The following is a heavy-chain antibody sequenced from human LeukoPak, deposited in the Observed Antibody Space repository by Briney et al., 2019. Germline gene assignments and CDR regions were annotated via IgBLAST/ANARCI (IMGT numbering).Heavy chain of an antibody. J-gene: IGHJ6*03. V-gene: IGHV4-59*01. Sequence: KPSETLSLTCTVSGGSISSYYWSWIRQPPGKGLEWIGYIYYSGSTNYNPSLKSRVTISVETSKNQFSLKLSSVTAADTAVYYCARERGMALGASGYYYYMDVWGKGPTVTVSS. D-gene: IGHD2-8*01. CDR2: IYYSGST. CDR3: ARERGMALGASGYYYYMDV. CDR1: GGSISSYY.